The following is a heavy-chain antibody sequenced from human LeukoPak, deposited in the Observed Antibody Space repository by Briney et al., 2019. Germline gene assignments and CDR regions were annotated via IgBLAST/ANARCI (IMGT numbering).Heavy chain of an antibody. V-gene: IGHV4-30-2*01. CDR2: IYHSGST. Sequence: PSQTVSLTCAVSGGSISSGGYSWSWIRQPPGKGLEWIGYIYHSGSTYYNPSLKSRVTISVDGSKNQFSLKLSSVTAADTAVYYCARGSYGDVWGKGTTVTVSS. D-gene: IGHD3-16*01. CDR1: GGSISSGGYS. CDR3: ARGSYGDV. J-gene: IGHJ6*04.